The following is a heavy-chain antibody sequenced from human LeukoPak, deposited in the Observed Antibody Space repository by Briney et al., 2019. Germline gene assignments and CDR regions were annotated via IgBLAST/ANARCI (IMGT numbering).Heavy chain of an antibody. J-gene: IGHJ4*02. CDR2: INSNSDGI. D-gene: IGHD6-19*01. V-gene: IGHV3-9*01. Sequence: PGGSLRLSCAASGFTFDDYAMHWVRQAPGKGLEWVSGINSNSDGIDYADSVKGRFTISRDNAKHSLYLQMNSLRAEDTAVYYCATDYSLRGWAFDYWGQGTLVTVSS. CDR3: ATDYSLRGWAFDY. CDR1: GFTFDDYA.